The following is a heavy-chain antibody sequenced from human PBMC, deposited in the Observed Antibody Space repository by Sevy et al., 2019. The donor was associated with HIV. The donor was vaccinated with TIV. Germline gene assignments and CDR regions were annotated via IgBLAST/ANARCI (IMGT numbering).Heavy chain of an antibody. CDR3: AKSPAVGSYYYMDV. Sequence: GGSLRLSCAASGFMFSSYAMSWVRQAPGKGLEWVSSVSGSGASTYYADSVKGRFTISRDNSKNTLYLQMISLRVEDTAVYYCAKSPAVGSYYYMDVWGQGTTVTVSS. D-gene: IGHD1-26*01. CDR2: VSGSGAST. CDR1: GFMFSSYA. J-gene: IGHJ6*03. V-gene: IGHV3-23*01.